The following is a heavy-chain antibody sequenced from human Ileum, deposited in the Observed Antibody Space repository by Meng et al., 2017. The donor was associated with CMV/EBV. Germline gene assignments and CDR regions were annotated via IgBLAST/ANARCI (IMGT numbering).Heavy chain of an antibody. V-gene: IGHV5-51*01. CDR2: ILPGDSAT. J-gene: IGHJ4*02. Sequence: SGYSFTNYWIGWVSQMPGKGLEWMGIILPGDSATRYSPSFQGQVTISADKSISTAYLQWSSLKASDTAMYYCARRVDTVMVASNYFDYWGQGTLVTVSS. CDR3: ARRVDTVMVASNYFDY. D-gene: IGHD5-18*01. CDR1: GYSFTNYW.